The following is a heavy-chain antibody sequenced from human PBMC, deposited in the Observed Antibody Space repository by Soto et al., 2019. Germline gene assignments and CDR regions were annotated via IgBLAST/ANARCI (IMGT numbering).Heavy chain of an antibody. J-gene: IGHJ3*02. Sequence: GGSLRLSCAASGFTFSSYAMRWVRQAPGKGLEWVSAISGSGGSTYYADSVKGRFTISRDNPKNTLYLQMNSLRAEDTAVYYCAKKSTIVVPPPIWGQGTMVTVSS. D-gene: IGHD3-22*01. V-gene: IGHV3-23*01. CDR2: ISGSGGST. CDR1: GFTFSSYA. CDR3: AKKSTIVVPPPI.